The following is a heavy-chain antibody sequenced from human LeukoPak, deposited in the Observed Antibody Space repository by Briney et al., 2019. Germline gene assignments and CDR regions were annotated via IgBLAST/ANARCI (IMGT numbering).Heavy chain of an antibody. Sequence: GGSLRLSRAASGFTFSSYSMNWVRQAPGKGLEWVSYISSSSSTIYYADSVKGRFTISRDNAKNSLYLQMNSLRAEDTAVYYCASLGAITGTRFDYWGQGTLVTVSS. D-gene: IGHD1-7*01. CDR2: ISSSSSTI. CDR1: GFTFSSYS. CDR3: ASLGAITGTRFDY. J-gene: IGHJ4*02. V-gene: IGHV3-48*01.